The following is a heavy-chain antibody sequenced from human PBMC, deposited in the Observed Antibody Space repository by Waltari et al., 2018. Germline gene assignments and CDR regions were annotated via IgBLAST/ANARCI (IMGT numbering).Heavy chain of an antibody. CDR1: GYNFTTYW. Sequence: EVXLVQXGAEVRKPGESLKISCQASGYNFTTYWIGCVRQLPGKXLEWMXIIYPXASDTXYSPSFQGQVXFSADRSINTAYLQWITXGASDTAIXYXASXTEQWLAHYFEXWGQGTPVTVSS. J-gene: IGHJ4*02. CDR3: ASXTEQWLAHYFEX. V-gene: IGHV5-51*01. D-gene: IGHD6-19*01. CDR2: IYPXASDT.